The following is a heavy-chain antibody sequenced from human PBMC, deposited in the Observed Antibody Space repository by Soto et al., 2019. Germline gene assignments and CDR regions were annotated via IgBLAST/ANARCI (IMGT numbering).Heavy chain of an antibody. CDR2: TRNKANSYTT. D-gene: IGHD3-10*01. V-gene: IGHV3-72*01. CDR3: ARATYYYGSGPPRPYYGQYYYYMDV. Sequence: GGSLRLSCAASGFTFSDHYMDWVRQAPGKGLEWVGRTRNKANSYTTEYAASVKGRFTISRDDSKNSLYLQMNSLKTEDTAVYYCARATYYYGSGPPRPYYGQYYYYMDVWGKGTTVTVSS. CDR1: GFTFSDHY. J-gene: IGHJ6*03.